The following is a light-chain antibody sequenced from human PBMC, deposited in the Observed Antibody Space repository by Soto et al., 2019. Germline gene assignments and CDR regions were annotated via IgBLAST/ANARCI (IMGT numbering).Light chain of an antibody. CDR2: KAS. J-gene: IGKJ2*01. V-gene: IGKV1-5*03. CDR3: QQYHSFSFT. CDR1: QSISVW. Sequence: DIQMTQSPSTLSASVGDRVTITCRASQSISVWLAWYQQKAGKAPNLLIYKASRLESGVPSRFSGSGSETEFTLTISGLQPGDFATYYCQQYHSFSFTFGQGTKVDI.